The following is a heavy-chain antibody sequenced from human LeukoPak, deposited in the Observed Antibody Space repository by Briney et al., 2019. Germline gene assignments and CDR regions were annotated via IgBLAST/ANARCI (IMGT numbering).Heavy chain of an antibody. D-gene: IGHD3-9*01. Sequence: ASVKVSCKASGYTFTGYYMHWVRQAPGQGLEWMGWINPNHGDTNYAQKFQDRVSMTRDTSISTAYMHLSKLRSADTAVYYCARSPHILTGENFDYWGQGTLRTVSS. J-gene: IGHJ4*02. CDR3: ARSPHILTGENFDY. CDR2: INPNHGDT. V-gene: IGHV1-2*02. CDR1: GYTFTGYY.